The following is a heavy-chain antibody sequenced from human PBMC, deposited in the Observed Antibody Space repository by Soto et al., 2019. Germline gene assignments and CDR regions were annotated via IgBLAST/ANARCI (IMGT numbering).Heavy chain of an antibody. V-gene: IGHV4-34*01. J-gene: IGHJ4*02. Sequence: SETLSLTCTVSGGSFSGYFWTWIRQPPGKGLEWLAEINHSGITNYNPSVESRVSMSVDTSKNQFSLRLYSVTAADTAVYYCVRGPYNYNSRYFHYCGQGTLVTVSS. CDR3: VRGPYNYNSRYFHY. CDR2: INHSGIT. D-gene: IGHD1-1*01. CDR1: GGSFSGYF.